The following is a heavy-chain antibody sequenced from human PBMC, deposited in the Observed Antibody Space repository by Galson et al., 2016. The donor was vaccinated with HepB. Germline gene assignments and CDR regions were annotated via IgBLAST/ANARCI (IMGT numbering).Heavy chain of an antibody. CDR1: GFTFSTYA. D-gene: IGHD4/OR15-4a*01. CDR3: ARGPGRLAVGAFGFDF. V-gene: IGHV3-23*01. Sequence: SLRLSCAASGFTFSTYAMSWVRQAPGKGLEWVSTISGSGATTYYADSVKGRFTFSRDNSKNTLYLQMNSLRAEDTAVYYCARGPGRLAVGAFGFDFWGQGSLVTVSS. J-gene: IGHJ4*02. CDR2: ISGSGATT.